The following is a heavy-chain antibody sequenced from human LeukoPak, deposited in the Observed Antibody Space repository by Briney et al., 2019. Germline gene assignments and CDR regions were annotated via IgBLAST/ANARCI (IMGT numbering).Heavy chain of an antibody. J-gene: IGHJ4*02. CDR2: INPNSGGT. CDR3: ARGKGITMIVAH. V-gene: IGHV1-2*02. CDR1: GYTFTGSY. D-gene: IGHD3-22*01. Sequence: ASVNVSCKASGYTFTGSYIHWVRQAPGQGLEWMGWINPNSGGTNYAQKFQGRVTMTRDTSISTAYMELSRLRSDDTAVYYCARGKGITMIVAHWGQGTLVTVSS.